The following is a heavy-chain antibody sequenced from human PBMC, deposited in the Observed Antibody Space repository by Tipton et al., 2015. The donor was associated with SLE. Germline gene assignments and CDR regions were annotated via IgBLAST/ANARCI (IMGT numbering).Heavy chain of an antibody. D-gene: IGHD3-3*01. CDR1: GYTFSSFD. J-gene: IGHJ4*02. CDR2: VNPNSGNT. CDR3: ASGVTIFGVVPTDY. Sequence: QLVQSGAEVKKPGASVKVSCKASGYTFSSFDINWVRQAPGQGLEWMGWVNPNSGNTGYAQKFQGRVTMTRNTATSTAYMELRSLRSDDTAVYYCASGVTIFGVVPTDYWGQGTLVTVSS. V-gene: IGHV1-8*01.